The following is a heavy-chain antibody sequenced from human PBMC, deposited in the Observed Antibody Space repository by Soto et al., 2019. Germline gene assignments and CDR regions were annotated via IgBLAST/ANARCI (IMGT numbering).Heavy chain of an antibody. CDR2: ISYDGSNR. V-gene: IGHV3-30-3*01. J-gene: IGHJ5*02. CDR3: ARNSLDYGDYPYNWFDP. D-gene: IGHD4-17*01. Sequence: QVQLVESGGGVVQPGRSLRLSCAASGFTFSSYAMHWVRRAPGKGLEWVAVISYDGSNRYYADSVKGRFTISRDNSKNTLYLQMSSLRAEDTAVYYCARNSLDYGDYPYNWFDPWGQGTLVTVSS. CDR1: GFTFSSYA.